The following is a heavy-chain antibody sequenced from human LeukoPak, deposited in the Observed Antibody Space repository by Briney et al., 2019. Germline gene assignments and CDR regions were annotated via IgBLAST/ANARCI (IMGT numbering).Heavy chain of an antibody. V-gene: IGHV4-59*07. CDR2: IYYSGST. Sequence: SDSLSLTCTVSGGSISSYYWSWIRQPPGKGLEWIGYIYYSGSTNYTHSLKSRVTISVDTSKNQFSLRLSSVTAADTAVYYCARLNYYDSSGLNYFDYWGQGTLVTVSS. D-gene: IGHD3-22*01. J-gene: IGHJ4*02. CDR3: ARLNYYDSSGLNYFDY. CDR1: GGSISSYY.